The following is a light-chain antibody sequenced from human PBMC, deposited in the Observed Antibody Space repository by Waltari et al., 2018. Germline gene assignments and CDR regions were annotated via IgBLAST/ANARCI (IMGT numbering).Light chain of an antibody. CDR1: QSLVFSDGYTY. V-gene: IGKV2-30*01. CDR3: MQGTHWPYT. J-gene: IGKJ2*01. CDR2: KVS. Sequence: DAVMTQSPLSLPVTLGQPASISCRSSQSLVFSDGYTYLNWFQQRPDQSPRRLIYKVSDRDSGVPDRFSGSGSGTDFTLKISRVEAEDVGVYYCMQGTHWPYTFGQGTKLEIK.